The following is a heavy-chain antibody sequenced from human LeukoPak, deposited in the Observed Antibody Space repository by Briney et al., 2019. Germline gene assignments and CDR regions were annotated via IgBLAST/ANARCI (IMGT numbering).Heavy chain of an antibody. CDR1: GGSFSSGTYY. D-gene: IGHD1-20*01. J-gene: IGHJ4*02. CDR2: TYYSGNM. CDR3: ARDFSGGVTGTGD. V-gene: IGHV4-31*03. Sequence: SQTLSLTCTVSGGSFSSGTYYWTWFRHHPGTGLEWIGFTYYSGNMHYNPSLKSRLTISVDTSKNQFSLNLTSVTAADTAVYFCARDFSGGVTGTGDWGQGTLVTVSS.